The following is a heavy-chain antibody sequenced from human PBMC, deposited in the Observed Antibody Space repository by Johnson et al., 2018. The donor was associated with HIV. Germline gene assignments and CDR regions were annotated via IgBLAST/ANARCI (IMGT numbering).Heavy chain of an antibody. Sequence: QVQLVESGGGVVQPGRSLRLSCVGSGFTFSNYALHCVRQAPGKGLEWVALISYDGSNEYYGDYVKGRFTISRDNSKNTLYLQMNSLRAEDTALYYCARQHYYDSSGQGGGLDIWGQGTMVTVSS. CDR1: GFTFSNYA. V-gene: IGHV3-30*04. CDR3: ARQHYYDSSGQGGGLDI. D-gene: IGHD3-22*01. CDR2: ISYDGSNE. J-gene: IGHJ3*02.